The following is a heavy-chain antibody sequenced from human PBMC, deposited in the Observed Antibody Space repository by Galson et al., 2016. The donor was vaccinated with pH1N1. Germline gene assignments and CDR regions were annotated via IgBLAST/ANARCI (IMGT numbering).Heavy chain of an antibody. J-gene: IGHJ4*02. CDR3: ARRGESTTLARDHFDY. CDR2: ISSSGSNI. V-gene: IGHV3-48*03. CDR1: GFTFSSSD. D-gene: IGHD1-1*01. Sequence: SLRLSCAASGFTFSSSDMNWVRQAPGRGLEWLSYISSSGSNIHYADSVRGRFTISRDNAKKSLYLQMNSLTAEDTAIYYCARRGESTTLARDHFDYWGQGTLVTVSS.